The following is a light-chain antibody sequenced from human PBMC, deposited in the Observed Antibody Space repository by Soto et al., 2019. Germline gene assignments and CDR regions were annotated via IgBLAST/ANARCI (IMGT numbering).Light chain of an antibody. J-gene: IGKJ1*01. CDR3: QQYGSSGT. Sequence: EIVMTQSPATLSVSPGDRATLSCRAGQPLNNNVAWYQHKPGQAPRLLIYGTSTRATGISARFSGGGSGTEFTLTISSLQSEDFAVYYCQQYGSSGTFGQGTKVDIK. V-gene: IGKV3-15*01. CDR1: QPLNNN. CDR2: GTS.